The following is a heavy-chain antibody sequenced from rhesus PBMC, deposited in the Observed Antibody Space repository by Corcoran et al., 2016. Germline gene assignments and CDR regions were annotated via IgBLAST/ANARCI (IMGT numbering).Heavy chain of an antibody. Sequence: QLQLQESGPGLVKPSETLSLTCAVYGGSFSSYWWSWIRQPPGKGLEWIGEINGNSGSTNYNPYRKSRVTISKDASKNQFSLKLSSVTAADTAVYYWARLNTVTTNSFDYWGQGVLVTVSS. CDR3: ARLNTVTTNSFDY. CDR2: INGNSGST. D-gene: IGHD4-23*01. CDR1: GGSFSSYW. V-gene: IGHV4-80*01. J-gene: IGHJ4*01.